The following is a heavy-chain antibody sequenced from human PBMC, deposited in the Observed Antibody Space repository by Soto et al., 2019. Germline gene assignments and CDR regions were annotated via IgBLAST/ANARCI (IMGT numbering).Heavy chain of an antibody. J-gene: IGHJ4*02. CDR1: GFTFSNAW. CDR2: IKSKTDGGTT. Sequence: NPGGSLRLSCAASGFTFSNAWMSWVRQAPGKGLEWVGRIKSKTDGGTTDYAAPVKGRFTISRDDSKNTLYLQMNSLKTEDTAVYYCTTGYYDRRERRQIDYWGQGTLVTVSS. CDR3: TTGYYDRRERRQIDY. D-gene: IGHD3-22*01. V-gene: IGHV3-15*01.